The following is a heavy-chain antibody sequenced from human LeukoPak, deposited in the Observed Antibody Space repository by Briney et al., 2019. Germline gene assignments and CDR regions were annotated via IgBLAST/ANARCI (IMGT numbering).Heavy chain of an antibody. CDR3: ARGDSSGYYAPFDY. Sequence: SETLSLTCAVYGGSFSGYYWSWIRQPPGKGLEWMGEINHSGSTNYNPLLKSRVTISVDTSKNQFSLKLSSVTAADTAVYYCARGDSSGYYAPFDYWGQGTLVTVSS. J-gene: IGHJ4*02. CDR1: GGSFSGYY. D-gene: IGHD3-22*01. CDR2: INHSGST. V-gene: IGHV4-34*01.